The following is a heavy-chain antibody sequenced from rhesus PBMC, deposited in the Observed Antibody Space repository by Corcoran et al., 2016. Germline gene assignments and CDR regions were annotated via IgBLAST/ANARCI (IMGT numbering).Heavy chain of an antibody. CDR2: IRNKAKGGTA. CDR3: TTEGSRDPEYFEF. CDR1: GFTFSDHY. V-gene: IGHV3S22*01. D-gene: IGHD4-29*01. Sequence: EMQLVESGGGLVQPGGSLRLSCAASGFTFSDHYMEWFRQAPGRGPDWVGFIRNKAKGGTAEYAASVKGRLTISRDDSKNVTYLQMNSLKTEDTAVYYCTTEGSRDPEYFEFWGQGALVTVSS. J-gene: IGHJ1*01.